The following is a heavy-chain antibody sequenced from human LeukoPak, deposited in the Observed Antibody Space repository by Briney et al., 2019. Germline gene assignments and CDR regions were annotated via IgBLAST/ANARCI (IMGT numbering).Heavy chain of an antibody. Sequence: GESLKISCQGAGYIFKNHWIGWVRQTPERVLEWMAIIFPGDSDARYSPSFQGRVSVSVDKSISTAYLQWSSLKASDTAMYYCARSPTQYGAFDIWGQGTMVTVSS. CDR2: IFPGDSDA. CDR1: GYIFKNHW. V-gene: IGHV5-51*01. CDR3: ARSPTQYGAFDI. D-gene: IGHD2/OR15-2a*01. J-gene: IGHJ3*02.